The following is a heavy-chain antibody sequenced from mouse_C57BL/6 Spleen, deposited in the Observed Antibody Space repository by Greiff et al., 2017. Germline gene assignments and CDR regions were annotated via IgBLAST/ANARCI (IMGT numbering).Heavy chain of an antibody. Sequence: VQLKQSGPELVKPGASVKISCKASGYSFTDYNMNWVKQSNGKSLEWIGVINPNYGTTSYNPKFKGKATLTVDQSSITAYMQIKRLTSEDTADYYCANAGYNPLMDYWGQGTLVTVSA. CDR2: INPNYGTT. J-gene: IGHJ4*01. D-gene: IGHD1-3*01. CDR1: GYSFTDYN. CDR3: ANAGYNPLMDY. V-gene: IGHV1-39*01.